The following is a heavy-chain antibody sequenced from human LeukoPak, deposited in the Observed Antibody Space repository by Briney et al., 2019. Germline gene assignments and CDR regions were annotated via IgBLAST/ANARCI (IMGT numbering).Heavy chain of an antibody. CDR1: GFTFDDYA. D-gene: IGHD3-16*01. J-gene: IGHJ4*02. CDR3: AKGTMITFGGGFDY. Sequence: PGRSLRLSCAASGFTFDDYAMHWVRQAPGKGLEWVSGISWNSGSIGYADSVKGRFTISRDNAKNSLYLQMNSLRAEDTALYYCAKGTMITFGGGFDYWGQGTLVTVSS. V-gene: IGHV3-9*01. CDR2: ISWNSGSI.